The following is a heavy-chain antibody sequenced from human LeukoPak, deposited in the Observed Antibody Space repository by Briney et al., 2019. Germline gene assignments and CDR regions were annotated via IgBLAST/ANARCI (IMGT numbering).Heavy chain of an antibody. V-gene: IGHV3-23*01. D-gene: IGHD2-2*01. Sequence: GGSLRLSCAVSGFTFSNEAMGWVRQLRGGGLEWVSTISPGGGTTYYAESMKGRFTISRDNSKNTLYLQMNSLRAEDTAVYYCAKDREYQLLPEYMDVWGKGTTVTVSS. J-gene: IGHJ6*03. CDR3: AKDREYQLLPEYMDV. CDR1: GFTFSNEA. CDR2: ISPGGGTT.